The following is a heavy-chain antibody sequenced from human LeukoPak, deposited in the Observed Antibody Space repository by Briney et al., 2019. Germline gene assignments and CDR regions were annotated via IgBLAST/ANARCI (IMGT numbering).Heavy chain of an antibody. CDR2: ISGSGGST. Sequence: PGGSLRLSCAASGFTFSSYAMSWVRQAPGKGLEWVSAISGSGGSTYYADSVKGRFTISRDNSENTLYLQMNSLRAEDTAVYYCAKALYDSSGYYYLRLDYFDYWGQGTLVTVSS. V-gene: IGHV3-23*01. D-gene: IGHD3-22*01. CDR3: AKALYDSSGYYYLRLDYFDY. CDR1: GFTFSSYA. J-gene: IGHJ4*02.